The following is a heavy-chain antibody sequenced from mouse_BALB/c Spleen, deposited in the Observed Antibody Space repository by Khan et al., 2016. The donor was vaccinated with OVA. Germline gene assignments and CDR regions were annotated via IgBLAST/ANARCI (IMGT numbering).Heavy chain of an antibody. Sequence: QVQLKQSGPGLVAPSQSLSITCTVSGFSLTRHGIHWVRQPPGKGLEWLGIIWAGGSTNYNSALMSRLSITQDSSESQVFLKINSLQTDDTAIYYCARNREPDYFDYWGQGTTLTVSS. CDR1: GFSLTRHG. V-gene: IGHV2-9*02. J-gene: IGHJ2*01. CDR3: ARNREPDYFDY. CDR2: IWAGGST.